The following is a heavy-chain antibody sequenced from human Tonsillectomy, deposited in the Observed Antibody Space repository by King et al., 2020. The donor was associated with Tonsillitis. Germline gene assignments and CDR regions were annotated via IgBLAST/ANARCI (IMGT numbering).Heavy chain of an antibody. V-gene: IGHV7-4-1*02. CDR3: ARDIVVVPLEEEHRQAWFDP. CDR1: GYTFTSYA. Sequence: VQLVESGSELKKPGASVKVSCKASGYTFTSYAMNWVRQAPGQGLEWRGWINTNTVNQMYAQGFTGRFVFSLDTSVSTAYLQISSLKAEDTAVYYCARDIVVVPLEEEHRQAWFDPWGQGTLGTVSS. CDR2: INTNTVNQ. D-gene: IGHD2-2*01. J-gene: IGHJ5*02.